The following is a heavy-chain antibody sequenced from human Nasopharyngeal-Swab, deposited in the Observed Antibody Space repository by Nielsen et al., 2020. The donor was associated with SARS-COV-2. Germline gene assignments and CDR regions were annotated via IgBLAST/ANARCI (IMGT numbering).Heavy chain of an antibody. Sequence: GESLKISCAASGFTFSSYAMNWVRQAPGKGLEWVSGITVIGRSPYYADSVKGRFTLSRDNSKNTLYLQMNSLRAEDTAVYYCAKVAITMIVVPNGGFDYWGQGTLVTVSS. CDR2: ITVIGRSP. CDR1: GFTFSSYA. J-gene: IGHJ4*02. V-gene: IGHV3-23*01. D-gene: IGHD3-22*01. CDR3: AKVAITMIVVPNGGFDY.